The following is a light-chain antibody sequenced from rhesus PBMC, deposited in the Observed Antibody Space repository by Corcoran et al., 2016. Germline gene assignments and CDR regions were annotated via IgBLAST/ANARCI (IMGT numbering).Light chain of an antibody. CDR1: QSLLHSNGKTY. CDR3: VQAMAFPLT. Sequence: EIVMTQTPLSLPITPGESASISCRSSQSLLHSNGKTYLHWYLQKPGQSPQLLIYGGSNRASGVPDRFSGSGAGTDFTLKISKVEAEDVGVYYCVQAMAFPLTFGGGTKVEIK. V-gene: IGKV2-72*01. J-gene: IGKJ4*01. CDR2: GGS.